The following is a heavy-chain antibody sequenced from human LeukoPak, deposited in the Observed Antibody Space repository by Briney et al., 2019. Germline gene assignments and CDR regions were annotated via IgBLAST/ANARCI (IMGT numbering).Heavy chain of an antibody. CDR1: GYTFTSHG. J-gene: IGHJ5*02. CDR3: ARGHGVVVVAATDWFDP. V-gene: IGHV1-18*01. Sequence: ASVKVSCKASGYTFTSHGISWVRQAPGQGPEWMGWISVYNGNTNYAQKLQGRVTMTTDTSTSTAYMELSSLRSEDTAVYYCARGHGVVVVAATDWFDPWGQGTLVTVSS. CDR2: ISVYNGNT. D-gene: IGHD2-15*01.